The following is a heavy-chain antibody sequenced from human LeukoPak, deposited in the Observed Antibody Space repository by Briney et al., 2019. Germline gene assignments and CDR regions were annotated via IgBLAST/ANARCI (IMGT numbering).Heavy chain of an antibody. J-gene: IGHJ4*02. Sequence: GSSVKVSCKASGGTFSSYAISWVRQAPGQGLEWMGRIIPILGIANYAQKFQGRVTITADKSTSTAYMELSSLRSEDTAVYYCASAHGGYSSSSGVDYWGQGTLVTVSS. CDR2: IIPILGIA. CDR1: GGTFSSYA. CDR3: ASAHGGYSSSSGVDY. D-gene: IGHD6-13*01. V-gene: IGHV1-69*04.